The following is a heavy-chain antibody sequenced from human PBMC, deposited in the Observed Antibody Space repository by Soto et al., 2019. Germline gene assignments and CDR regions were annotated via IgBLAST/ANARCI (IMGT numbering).Heavy chain of an antibody. D-gene: IGHD1-1*01. J-gene: IGHJ6*02. CDR3: ARDLRDPRYNWNDANYYYYGMDV. CDR2: INAGNGNT. V-gene: IGHV1-3*01. CDR1: GSTFTSYA. Sequence: ASVKVSCKASGSTFTSYAMHWVRQAPGQRLEWMGWINAGNGNTKYPQKFQGRVTITRDTSASTAYMELSSLRSEDTAVYYCARDLRDPRYNWNDANYYYYGMDVWGQGTTVTVSS.